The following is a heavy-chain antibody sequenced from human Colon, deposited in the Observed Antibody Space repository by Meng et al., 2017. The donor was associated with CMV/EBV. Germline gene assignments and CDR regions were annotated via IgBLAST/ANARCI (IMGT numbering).Heavy chain of an antibody. CDR3: ARGWVRDRSSLHFDY. CDR2: INHSGTT. CDR1: GGSFTNYY. V-gene: IGHV4-34*01. D-gene: IGHD6-6*01. Sequence: VHLQQWGEGLLKPSEALSLPCAFYGGSFTNYYWSWIRQPPGKGLEWIAEINHSGTTYYNPSLKSRVTLSLDSSTNQFSLKLSSVTAADAAIYYCARGWVRDRSSLHFDYWGQGTLVTVSS. J-gene: IGHJ4*02.